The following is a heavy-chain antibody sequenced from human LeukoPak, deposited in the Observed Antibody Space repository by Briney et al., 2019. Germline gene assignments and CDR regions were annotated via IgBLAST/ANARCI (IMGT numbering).Heavy chain of an antibody. CDR3: TKRGTGGSGSHMDY. V-gene: IGHV3-23*01. Sequence: GGPQRLSCVASGFIFRDYAMNWVRQAPGKGLEWVATISGRTGATYYEDSVRGRFTISRDNSENPLYLQMNSLRVEDTALYYCTKRGTGGSGSHMDYWGQGILVSVFS. D-gene: IGHD3-10*01. CDR2: ISGRTGAT. J-gene: IGHJ4*02. CDR1: GFIFRDYA.